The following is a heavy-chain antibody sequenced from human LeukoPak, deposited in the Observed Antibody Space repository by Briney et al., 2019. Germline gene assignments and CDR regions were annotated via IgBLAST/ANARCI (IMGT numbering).Heavy chain of an antibody. D-gene: IGHD6-6*01. Sequence: VASVRVSCKASGYTFTIYYMHGVPQAPGRGLEGMGIINPRSGSTSYAQKFQGRVTMTRDMSTSTVYMELSSLRSEDTAVYYCARGVIAARLGDYWGQGTLVTVS. CDR2: INPRSGST. V-gene: IGHV1-46*01. CDR3: ARGVIAARLGDY. J-gene: IGHJ4*02. CDR1: GYTFTIYY.